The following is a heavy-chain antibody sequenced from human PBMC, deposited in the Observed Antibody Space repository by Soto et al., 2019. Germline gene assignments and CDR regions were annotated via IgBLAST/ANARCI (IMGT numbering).Heavy chain of an antibody. CDR1: GYSFSNYW. CDR3: ARRRVSDLSLHYAPWLMAV. CDR2: ICPGDSDT. J-gene: IGHJ6*02. V-gene: IGHV5-51*01. D-gene: IGHD2-2*01. Sequence: GESLKISCKGSGYSFSNYWIGWVRQMPGKGLEWMGIICPGDSDTRYSPSFQGQVTISADKSISTAYLQWSSLKASDTAMYYCARRRVSDLSLHYAPWLMAVWGQRTTVPVS.